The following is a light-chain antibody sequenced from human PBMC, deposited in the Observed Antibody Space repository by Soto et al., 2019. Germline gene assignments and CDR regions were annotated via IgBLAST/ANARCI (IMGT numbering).Light chain of an antibody. V-gene: IGKV3-20*01. Sequence: EIVLTQSPGTLSLSPGERATLSCRASQSVSSNYLAWYQQKPGQAPRLLIYGASSRATGIPDRFSSSGSGADFTLTISRLEPEDFAVYYCQQYGRSPRTFGQGTKVEIK. CDR3: QQYGRSPRT. CDR1: QSVSSNY. CDR2: GAS. J-gene: IGKJ1*01.